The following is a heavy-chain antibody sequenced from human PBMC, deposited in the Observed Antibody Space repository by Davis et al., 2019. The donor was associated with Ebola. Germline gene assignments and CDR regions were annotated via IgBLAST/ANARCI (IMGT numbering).Heavy chain of an antibody. Sequence: PGGSLRLSCAASGFTFSSYGMHWVRQAPGKGLEWVAVISYDGSNKYYADSVKGRFTISRDNSKNTLYLQMNSLRAEDTAVYYCAKALRGYYYYGMDVWGQGTTVTVSS. CDR2: ISYDGSNK. V-gene: IGHV3-30*18. J-gene: IGHJ6*02. CDR1: GFTFSSYG. D-gene: IGHD3-10*01. CDR3: AKALRGYYYYGMDV.